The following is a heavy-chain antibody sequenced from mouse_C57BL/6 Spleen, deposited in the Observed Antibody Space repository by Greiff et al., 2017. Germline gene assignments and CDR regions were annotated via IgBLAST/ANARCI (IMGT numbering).Heavy chain of an antibody. V-gene: IGHV1-39*01. CDR3: ARGNTTVDASYFDY. Sequence: VQLQQPGPELVKPGASVKISCKASGYSFTDYNMHWVKQSNGKSLEWIGVINPYYGTTSYNQKFKGKATLTVDQSSSTTYMQLNSLTAEDSAVYYCARGNTTVDASYFDYWGQGTTLTVSS. D-gene: IGHD1-1*01. CDR1: GYSFTDYN. CDR2: INPYYGTT. J-gene: IGHJ2*01.